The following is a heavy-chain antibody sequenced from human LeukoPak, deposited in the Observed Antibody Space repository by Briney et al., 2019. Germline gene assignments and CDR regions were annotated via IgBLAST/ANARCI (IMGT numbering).Heavy chain of an antibody. CDR2: ISWNSGSI. CDR3: AKAALGYCSSTSCYPDAFDI. J-gene: IGHJ3*02. CDR1: GFTFDDYA. Sequence: GGSLRLSCAASGFTFDDYAMHWVRHAPGKGLGWVSGISWNSGSIGYADSVKGRFTISRDNAKNSLYLQMNSLRAEDMALYYCAKAALGYCSSTSCYPDAFDIWGQGTMVTVSS. V-gene: IGHV3-9*03. D-gene: IGHD2-2*01.